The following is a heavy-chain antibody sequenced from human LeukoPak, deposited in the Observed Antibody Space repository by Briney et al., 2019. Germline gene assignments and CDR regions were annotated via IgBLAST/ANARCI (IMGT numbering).Heavy chain of an antibody. CDR2: INHSGST. V-gene: IGHV4-34*01. CDR1: GGSFSGYY. J-gene: IGHJ5*02. D-gene: IGHD3-3*01. CDR3: ARAWTGVVNWFDP. Sequence: SETLSLTCAVYGGSFSGYYWSWIRQPPGKGPEWIGEINHSGSTNYNPSLKSRVTISVDTSKNQFSLKLSSVTAADTAVYYCARAWTGVVNWFDPWGQGTLVTVSS.